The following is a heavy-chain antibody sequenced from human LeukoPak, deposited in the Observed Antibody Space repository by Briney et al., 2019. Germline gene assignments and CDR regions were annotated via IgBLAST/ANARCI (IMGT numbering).Heavy chain of an antibody. CDR1: GYSISSGYY. D-gene: IGHD2-2*02. V-gene: IGHV4-38-2*01. Sequence: SETLSLTCAVSGYSISSGYYWGWIRQPPGKGLEWIGTIYHSGSTYYNPSLKSRVTISVDTSQKQFSLKLSSVNAADTAVYYCAVGYCSSSNCYREYFQHWGQGTLVTVSS. CDR3: AVGYCSSSNCYREYFQH. CDR2: IYHSGST. J-gene: IGHJ1*01.